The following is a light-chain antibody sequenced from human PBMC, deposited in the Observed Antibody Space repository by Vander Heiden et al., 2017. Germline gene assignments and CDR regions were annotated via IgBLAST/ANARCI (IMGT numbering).Light chain of an antibody. Sequence: QSVLTQPPSVSVVPGHRVTISCTGRSSNIGAGYDVHWYQQVPRTAPKLLIYGNTNRPSGVPDRFSGSKSGTSASLAITGLQAEDEADYYCQSYDSGLTGYVVFGGGTKLTVL. J-gene: IGLJ2*01. CDR3: QSYDSGLTGYVV. CDR1: SSNIGAGYD. CDR2: GNT. V-gene: IGLV1-40*01.